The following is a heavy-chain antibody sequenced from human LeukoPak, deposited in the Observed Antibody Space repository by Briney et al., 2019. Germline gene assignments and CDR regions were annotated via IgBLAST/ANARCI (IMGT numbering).Heavy chain of an antibody. Sequence: SVQVSCKASGGTFSSYAISWVRQAPGQELEWMGGIIPIFGTANYAQKFQGRVTITTDESTSTAYMELSSLRSEDTAVYYCARVVFDAFDIWGQGTMVTVSS. CDR2: IIPIFGTA. CDR1: GGTFSSYA. D-gene: IGHD3-10*01. V-gene: IGHV1-69*05. J-gene: IGHJ3*02. CDR3: ARVVFDAFDI.